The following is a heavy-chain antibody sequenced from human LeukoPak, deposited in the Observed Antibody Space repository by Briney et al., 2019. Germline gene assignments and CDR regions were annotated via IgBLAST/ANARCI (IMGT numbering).Heavy chain of an antibody. J-gene: IGHJ4*02. D-gene: IGHD5-24*01. V-gene: IGHV4-59*11. CDR3: AREKSRDGYSSVDY. CDR2: SYYTGST. CDR1: GGSISSHF. Sequence: SETLSLTCTVSGGSISSHFWSWIRQPPGKGLEWIGYSYYTGSTNYNPSLKSRVTISVDTSKNQFSLRLSSVTAADTAVYYCAREKSRDGYSSVDYWGQGTLVTVSS.